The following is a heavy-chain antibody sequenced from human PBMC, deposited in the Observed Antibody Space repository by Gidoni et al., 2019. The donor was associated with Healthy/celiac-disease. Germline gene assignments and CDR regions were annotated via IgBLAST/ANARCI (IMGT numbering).Heavy chain of an antibody. CDR1: GFTFSNYA. CDR3: TRDGKFRTDGFDV. J-gene: IGHJ3*01. CDR2: IAPAGGSP. V-gene: IGHV3-23*01. Sequence: EVQLLESGGGSVQPGGSLSLSCAVSGFTFSNYAMNWVRQAPGQGLAWVSAIAPAGGSPYYADSVKGRFTSSRDNSKNTLFLEMNNLRAEDTAVYYCTRDGKFRTDGFDVWGPGSMVTVSS. D-gene: IGHD1-26*01.